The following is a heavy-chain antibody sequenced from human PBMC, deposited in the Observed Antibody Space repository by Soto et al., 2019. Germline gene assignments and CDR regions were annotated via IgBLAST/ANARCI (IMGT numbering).Heavy chain of an antibody. J-gene: IGHJ6*02. D-gene: IGHD3-10*01. V-gene: IGHV4-30-4*01. CDR1: GGSISSGDYY. CDR3: ARDVWFGEYYYYGMDV. Sequence: QVQLQESGPGLVKPSQTLSLTCTVSGGSISSGDYYWSWIRQPPGKGLEWIGYIYYSGSTYYNPSLKSRVTISVDTSKNQFSLKLSSVTAADPAVYYCARDVWFGEYYYYGMDVWGQGTTVTVSS. CDR2: IYYSGST.